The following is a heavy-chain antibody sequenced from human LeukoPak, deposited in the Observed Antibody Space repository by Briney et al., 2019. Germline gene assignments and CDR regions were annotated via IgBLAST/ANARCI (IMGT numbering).Heavy chain of an antibody. Sequence: PGGSLRLSCAASGFTFSNSVMNWVRRAPGKGLEWVSSISDNGVTTYYPDSVKDRFTISRDNSKNTLDLQMNSLRAEDTAIYYCAKVSSRGFDYWGQGTLVTVSS. V-gene: IGHV3-23*01. CDR1: GFTFSNSV. CDR3: AKVSSRGFDY. CDR2: ISDNGVTT. J-gene: IGHJ4*02. D-gene: IGHD3-10*01.